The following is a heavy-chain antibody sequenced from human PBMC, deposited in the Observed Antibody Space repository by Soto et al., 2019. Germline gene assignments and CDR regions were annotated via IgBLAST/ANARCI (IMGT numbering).Heavy chain of an antibody. D-gene: IGHD6-19*01. V-gene: IGHV3-30-3*01. CDR3: ARDQGRTVTRGDWFDP. CDR1: GFMFSTYA. J-gene: IGHJ5*02. Sequence: QVQLVESGGGVVQPGRSLRLSCAASGFMFSTYAMHWVRQAPGKGLEWVAVISYDGSDIYYGDSGRGRFTISRDNSRNTLYLEMNSLQTEDTAVFYCARDQGRTVTRGDWFDPWGQGTLGTVSS. CDR2: ISYDGSDI.